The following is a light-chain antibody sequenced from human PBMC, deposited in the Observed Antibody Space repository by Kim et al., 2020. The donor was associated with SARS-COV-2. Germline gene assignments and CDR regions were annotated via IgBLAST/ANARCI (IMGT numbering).Light chain of an antibody. J-gene: IGLJ2*01. CDR3: NSRDFGAYLVI. Sequence: ALGQTDRTTIQGDKRSSYFARRYHQKPRQAPLLVMFGKNNRPSGIPDRFSGSSSGNTASLTITGAEAEDWADYYCNSRDFGAYLVIFGEGTKVTV. CDR1: KRSSYF. CDR2: GKN. V-gene: IGLV3-19*01.